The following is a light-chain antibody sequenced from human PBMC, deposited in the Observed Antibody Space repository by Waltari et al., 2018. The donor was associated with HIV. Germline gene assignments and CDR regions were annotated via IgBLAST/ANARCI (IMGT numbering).Light chain of an antibody. V-gene: IGLV2-11*01. J-gene: IGLJ3*02. CDR1: SSDVGGYDY. CDR3: CSYAGTYTYVL. CDR2: EVI. Sequence: QSALTQPRSVSGSPGQSVTLSCTGTSSDVGGYDYVSWYLQHPGKVPKLIIYEVIKRPSGVPDRFSGSKSGNTASLTISGLQTEDEADYFCCSYAGTYTYVLFGGGTKLTVL.